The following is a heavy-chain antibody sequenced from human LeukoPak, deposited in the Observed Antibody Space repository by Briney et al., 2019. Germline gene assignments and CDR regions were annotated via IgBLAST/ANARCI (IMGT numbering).Heavy chain of an antibody. CDR3: VKGQAGGTFDY. Sequence: GGSLRLSCSASGFTLSSYAMHWVRQAPGRGLEYVSGTSSNGGDTYYADSVKGRYTISRDNSKNTLYLQMSSLRTEDTALYYCVKGQAGGTFDYWGQGTLATVSS. V-gene: IGHV3-64D*06. J-gene: IGHJ4*02. D-gene: IGHD1-14*01. CDR1: GFTLSSYA. CDR2: TSSNGGDT.